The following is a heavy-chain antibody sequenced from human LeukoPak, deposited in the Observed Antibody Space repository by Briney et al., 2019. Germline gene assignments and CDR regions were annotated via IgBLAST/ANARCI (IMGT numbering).Heavy chain of an antibody. CDR2: IYYSGST. V-gene: IGHV4-39*07. Sequence: PSETLSLTCTVSGGSISSSSYYWGWIRQPPGKGLEWIGSIYYSGSTNYNPSLKSRVTISVDTSKNQFSLKLSSVTAADTAVYYCVRGLAGTEYYYYYYMDVWGKGTTVTISS. J-gene: IGHJ6*03. D-gene: IGHD6-19*01. CDR3: VRGLAGTEYYYYYYMDV. CDR1: GGSISSSSYY.